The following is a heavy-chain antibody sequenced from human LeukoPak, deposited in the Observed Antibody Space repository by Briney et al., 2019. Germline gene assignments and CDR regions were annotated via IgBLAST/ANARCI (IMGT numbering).Heavy chain of an antibody. Sequence: GGSLRLFCAASGFSFSEYSMNWVRQAPGKGLEWVSNIRGSSSAMNYADSVKGRFTISRDNAKNSLYLEMSSLRAEDTAVYYCARDRDWSFDYWGQGTLVTVSS. D-gene: IGHD3-9*01. CDR2: IRGSSSAM. J-gene: IGHJ4*02. CDR1: GFSFSEYS. CDR3: ARDRDWSFDY. V-gene: IGHV3-48*04.